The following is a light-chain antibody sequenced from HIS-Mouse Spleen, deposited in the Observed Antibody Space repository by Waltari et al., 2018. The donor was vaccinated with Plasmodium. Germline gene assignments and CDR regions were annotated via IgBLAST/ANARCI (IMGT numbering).Light chain of an antibody. CDR2: KSF. J-gene: IGKJ1*01. CDR1: QNISSW. CDR3: QQYNSYSWT. Sequence: DIQMTQSPSTLSASVGDRVTITFRDSQNISSWLAWYQQKPAKAPKLLIYKSFSLERGVLSRLSCSGSGTEFTLTISSLQTDDFATYYCQQYNSYSWTFGQGTKVEIK. V-gene: IGKV1-5*03.